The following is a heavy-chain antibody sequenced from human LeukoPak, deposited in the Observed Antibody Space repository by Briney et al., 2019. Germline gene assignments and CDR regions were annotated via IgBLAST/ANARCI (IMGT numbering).Heavy chain of an antibody. CDR3: ARASGYYYYAFDI. J-gene: IGHJ3*02. Sequence: GGSLRLSCAASGFTFTSYWMSWVRQAPEKGLEWVANIKQDGSEKYYVDSVKGRFTISSDNAKDSLFLQMNSLRAEDTAVYYCARASGYYYYAFDIWGQGTMVTVSS. D-gene: IGHD3-22*01. CDR1: GFTFTSYW. V-gene: IGHV3-7*04. CDR2: IKQDGSEK.